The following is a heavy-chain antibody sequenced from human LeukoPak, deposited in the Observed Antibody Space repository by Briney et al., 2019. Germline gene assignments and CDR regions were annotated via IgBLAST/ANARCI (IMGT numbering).Heavy chain of an antibody. J-gene: IGHJ6*03. Sequence: ASVKVSCKASGYTFTSYDINWVRQATGQGLEWMGWMNPNSGNTGYAQKFQGRVTITRNTSISTAYMELSSLRSEDTAVYYCARGIKIPIYYYYYMDVWGKGTTVTVSS. CDR2: MNPNSGNT. V-gene: IGHV1-8*03. CDR3: ARGIKIPIYYYYYMDV. D-gene: IGHD2-21*01. CDR1: GYTFTSYD.